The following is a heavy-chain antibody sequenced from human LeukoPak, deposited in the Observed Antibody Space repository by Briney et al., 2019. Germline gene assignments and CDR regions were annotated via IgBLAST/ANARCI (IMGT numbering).Heavy chain of an antibody. CDR3: AKQLGYCSDGSCYFPY. J-gene: IGHJ4*02. CDR2: ISNNGGYT. CDR1: GLTFSGYA. D-gene: IGHD2-15*01. V-gene: IGHV3-23*01. Sequence: SGGSLRLSCTASGLTFSGYAMSWVRQAPGKGLEWVSAISNNGGYTYYADSVQGRFTISRDNSKSTLCLQMNSLRAEDTAVYYCAKQLGYCSDGSCYFPYWGQGTLVTVSS.